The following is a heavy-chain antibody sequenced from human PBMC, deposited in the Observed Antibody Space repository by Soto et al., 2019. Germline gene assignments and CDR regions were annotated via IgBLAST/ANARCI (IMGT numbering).Heavy chain of an antibody. CDR1: GGTFSSYA. Sequence: QVQLVQSGAEVKKPGSSVKVSCKASGGTFSSYAISWVRQAPGQGLEWMGGIRPIFGTANYAQKFQGRVPITGEKSTSTAYMELSSLRSEDTAVYYCARGWILSGSGVFDAFDIWGQGTMVTVSS. D-gene: IGHD2-15*01. V-gene: IGHV1-69*06. J-gene: IGHJ3*02. CDR3: ARGWILSGSGVFDAFDI. CDR2: IRPIFGTA.